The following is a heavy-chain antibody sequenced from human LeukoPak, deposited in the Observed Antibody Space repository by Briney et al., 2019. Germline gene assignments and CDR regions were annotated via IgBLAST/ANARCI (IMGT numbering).Heavy chain of an antibody. Sequence: KSGGSLRLSCAASGFIFSSYSMNWVRQAPGKGLEWVSSISSSSSYIYYADSVKGRFTISRDNAKNSLYLQMNSLRAEDTAVYYCARGIIAAAGHFDYWGQGTLVTVSS. CDR1: GFIFSSYS. CDR3: ARGIIAAAGHFDY. D-gene: IGHD6-13*01. CDR2: ISSSSSYI. V-gene: IGHV3-21*01. J-gene: IGHJ4*02.